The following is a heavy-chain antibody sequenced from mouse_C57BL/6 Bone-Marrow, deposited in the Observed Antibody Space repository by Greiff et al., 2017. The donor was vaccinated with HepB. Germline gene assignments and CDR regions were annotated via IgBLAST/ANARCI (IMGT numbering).Heavy chain of an antibody. D-gene: IGHD1-1*02. CDR3: ARRGLTMYYFDY. Sequence: VQLQQSGPELVKPGASVKISCKASGYSFTGYYMNWVKQSPEKSLEWIGEINPSTGGTTYNQKFKAKATLTVDKSSSTAYMQLKSLTSEDSAVYYCARRGLTMYYFDYWGQGTTLTVSS. CDR2: INPSTGGT. CDR1: GYSFTGYY. V-gene: IGHV1-42*01. J-gene: IGHJ2*01.